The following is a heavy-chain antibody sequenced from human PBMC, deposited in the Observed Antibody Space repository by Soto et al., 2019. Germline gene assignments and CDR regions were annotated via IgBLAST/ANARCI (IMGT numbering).Heavy chain of an antibody. CDR1: GYTFTAYY. V-gene: IGHV1-2*02. CDR2: INPHSGDT. CDR3: ARDRPFDY. J-gene: IGHJ4*02. Sequence: ASVKVSCKASGYTFTAYYMHWVRRAPGQGLEWMGWINPHSGDTNYAQKFQGRVTMTRDTSISTAYMELSRLRSDDTAVFYCARDRPFDYWGQGTLVTVSS.